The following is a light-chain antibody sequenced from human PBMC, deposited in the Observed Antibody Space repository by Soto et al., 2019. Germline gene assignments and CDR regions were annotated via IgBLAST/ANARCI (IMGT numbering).Light chain of an antibody. CDR2: DAS. J-gene: IGKJ2*01. CDR1: QTINSK. Sequence: DIQMTQSPSTLSASVGDRVTITCRASQTINSKLAWYQQRPGKAPKLLIYDASSLDTGVPSRFSGSGSGTDFTLTVSSLQPDDFATYYCQQYKTSSYAFGQGTKVEIK. CDR3: QQYKTSSYA. V-gene: IGKV1-5*01.